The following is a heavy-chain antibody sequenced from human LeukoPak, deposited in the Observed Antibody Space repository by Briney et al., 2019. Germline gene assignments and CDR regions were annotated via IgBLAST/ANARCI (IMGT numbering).Heavy chain of an antibody. CDR1: GGSFSGYY. D-gene: IGHD6-13*01. V-gene: IGHV4-34*01. Sequence: SETLSLTCAVYGGSFSGYYWSWIRQPPGKGLEWIGEINHSGSTNYNPSLKSRVTISVDTSKNQFSLKLSSVTAADTAVYYCAANHLSSSWPYYFDYWGQGTLVTVSS. CDR2: INHSGST. CDR3: AANHLSSSWPYYFDY. J-gene: IGHJ4*02.